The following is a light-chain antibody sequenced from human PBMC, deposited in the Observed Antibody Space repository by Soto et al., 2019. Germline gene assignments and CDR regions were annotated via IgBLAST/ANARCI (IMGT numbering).Light chain of an antibody. Sequence: SYELTQPPSVSVAPGQTARITCGGNNFGSKSVHWYQQRPGQAPVLVVYDDSDRPSGIPERFSGSNSGNTATLTISRVEAGDEADYYCQVWDSSSDRVFGGGTKLTVL. CDR2: DDS. V-gene: IGLV3-21*02. J-gene: IGLJ3*02. CDR1: NFGSKS. CDR3: QVWDSSSDRV.